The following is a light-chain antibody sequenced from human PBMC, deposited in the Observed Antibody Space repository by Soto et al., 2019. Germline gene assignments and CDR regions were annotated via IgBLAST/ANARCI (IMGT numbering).Light chain of an antibody. CDR2: GAS. CDR1: QIVSSSY. CDR3: QQYGGSPLT. Sequence: EIVLTQSPGTLSLSPGERATLSCRASQIVSSSYLAWYQQKPGQAPRLLIYGASSRATGIPGRFSGSGSGTDFTLTISRLEPEDFAVYYCQQYGGSPLTFGGGTKVEIK. J-gene: IGKJ4*01. V-gene: IGKV3-20*01.